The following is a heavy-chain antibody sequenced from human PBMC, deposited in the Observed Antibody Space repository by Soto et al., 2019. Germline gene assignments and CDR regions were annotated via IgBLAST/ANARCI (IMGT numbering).Heavy chain of an antibody. V-gene: IGHV3-23*01. CDR1: GFTFNTYA. CDR3: ATFTFGRPFDT. D-gene: IGHD3-16*01. J-gene: IGHJ3*02. CDR2: ISGSGFST. Sequence: ESGGGLVQPGGSLSLSCEAFGFTFNTYAMSWVRRAPGQGLEWVSAISGSGFSTYYADSVKGRFSISSDSSKNTLFLQMNSLRADDTAVYFCATFTFGRPFDTWGQGTMVTVSS.